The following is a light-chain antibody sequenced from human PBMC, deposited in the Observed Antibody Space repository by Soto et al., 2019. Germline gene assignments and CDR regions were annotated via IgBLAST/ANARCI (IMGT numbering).Light chain of an antibody. J-gene: IGKJ4*01. CDR1: QSISTS. CDR2: DAS. V-gene: IGKV1-5*01. Sequence: DIQMTQSPSSVSASVGDKVTITCRASQSISTSLAWYQQKPGKAPKFLIYDASTLQSGVPSRFSGSGSGTEFTLTISSLQPDDFATYYCQQYKGYFPLTFGGGTKV. CDR3: QQYKGYFPLT.